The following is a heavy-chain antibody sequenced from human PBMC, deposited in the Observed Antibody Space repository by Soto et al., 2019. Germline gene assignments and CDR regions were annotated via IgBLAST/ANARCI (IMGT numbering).Heavy chain of an antibody. CDR1: GGSISSSNW. D-gene: IGHD6-6*01. Sequence: SATLSLTCAVSGGSISSSNWWCSVRQPEGKGLEWRGETDHSGRSNYNPSLKRRATISGDKYKNQFTLKLSTVTAADAAAYYCAKYSSSSYYSGMDVWGQGTTVTVSS. CDR2: TDHSGRS. V-gene: IGHV4-4*02. CDR3: AKYSSSSYYSGMDV. J-gene: IGHJ6*02.